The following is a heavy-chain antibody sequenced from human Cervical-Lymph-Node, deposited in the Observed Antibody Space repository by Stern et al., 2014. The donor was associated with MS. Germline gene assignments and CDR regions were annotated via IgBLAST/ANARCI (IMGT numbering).Heavy chain of an antibody. CDR2: IYYSGST. J-gene: IGHJ5*02. V-gene: IGHV4-59*01. D-gene: IGHD6-13*01. CDR1: GGSISSYY. Sequence: QVQLQESGPGLVKPSGTLSLTCTASGGSISSYYLSWIRQPPGKGLEWIGYIYYSGSTNYNPSLKSRVTISVDTSKNQFSLKLSSVTAADTAVYYCARGGLGAAPFDPWGKGTLVTVS. CDR3: ARGGLGAAPFDP.